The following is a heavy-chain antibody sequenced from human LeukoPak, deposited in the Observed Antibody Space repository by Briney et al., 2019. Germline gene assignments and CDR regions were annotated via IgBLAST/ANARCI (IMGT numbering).Heavy chain of an antibody. D-gene: IGHD3-22*01. CDR2: INTDGTVT. Sequence: GGSLRLSCAASGFTFSKYWLLWVRQAPGKGLESVSRINTDGTVTTYADSVKGRFTVSRDNADNTMFLQMNSVRDEDTAAYYCARDRRGDYDHSGYYDKWGQGTLVTVSS. CDR3: ARDRRGDYDHSGYYDK. J-gene: IGHJ4*02. V-gene: IGHV3-74*01. CDR1: GFTFSKYW.